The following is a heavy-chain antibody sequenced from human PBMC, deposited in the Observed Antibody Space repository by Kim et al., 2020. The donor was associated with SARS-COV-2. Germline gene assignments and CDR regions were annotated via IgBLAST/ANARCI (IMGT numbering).Heavy chain of an antibody. V-gene: IGHV4-34*01. D-gene: IGHD3-10*01. Sequence: PHPKSRVTISVDTSKNQFSRKLSSGTAADTAVYYCARARIKVRGKRYFDYWGQGTLVTVSS. CDR3: ARARIKVRGKRYFDY. J-gene: IGHJ4*02.